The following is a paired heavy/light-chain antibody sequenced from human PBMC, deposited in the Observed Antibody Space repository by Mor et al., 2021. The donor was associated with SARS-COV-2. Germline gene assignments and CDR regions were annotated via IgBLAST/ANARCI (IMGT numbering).Light chain of an antibody. CDR2: KDS. CDR3: QSADSTTTSWV. V-gene: IGLV3-25*03. Sequence: SYELTQPPSVSVSPGQTARITCSGDALPNQYAYWYQQKAGQAPFLVIYKDSERPSGIPERFSGSSSGTTVTLTISGVQAEDEADYYCQSADSTTTSWVFGGGTKLTVL. J-gene: IGLJ3*02. CDR1: ALPNQY.
Heavy chain of an antibody. CDR3: AKDTAITTGTNYYYYYGMDV. D-gene: IGHD1-1*01. V-gene: IGHV3-23*04. J-gene: IGHJ6*02. CDR2: ISSSGGST. Sequence: EVQLVESGGDLIQPGGSLRLSCAASGFTFSSYAMNWVRQAPGKGLEYVSGISSSGGSTDYADSVKGRFTISRDNSKNTLFLQMNSLRAEDTAVYYCAKDTAITTGTNYYYYYGMDVWGQGTTVTVSS. CDR1: GFTFSSYA.